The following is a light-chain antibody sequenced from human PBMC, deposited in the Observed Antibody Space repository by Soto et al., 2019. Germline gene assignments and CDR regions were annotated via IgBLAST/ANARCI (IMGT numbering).Light chain of an antibody. CDR3: QQFGSSPVFT. CDR1: QSINNRY. J-gene: IGKJ3*01. CDR2: AAS. V-gene: IGKV3-20*01. Sequence: EIVLTQSPGTLSLSPGERATISCRASQSINNRYLAWYQQKPGQAPRLLIYAASSRATGIPDRFSGSGSGTDFTLTISRLEPEDFAVYYCQQFGSSPVFTFGHGTKVEIK.